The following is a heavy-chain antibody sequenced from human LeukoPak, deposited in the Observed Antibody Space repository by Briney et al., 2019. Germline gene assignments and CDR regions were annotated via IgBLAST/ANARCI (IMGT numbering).Heavy chain of an antibody. CDR1: GGSISSSSYY. CDR3: ARRVGVVPAAIRGRVYYYGMDV. CDR2: IYYSGST. Sequence: SETLSLTCTASGGSISSSSYYWGWIRQPPGKGLEWIGSIYYSGSTYYNPSLKSRVTISVDTSKNQFSLKLSSVTAADTAVYYCARRVGVVPAAIRGRVYYYGMDVWGQGTTVTVSS. V-gene: IGHV4-39*01. D-gene: IGHD2-2*02. J-gene: IGHJ6*02.